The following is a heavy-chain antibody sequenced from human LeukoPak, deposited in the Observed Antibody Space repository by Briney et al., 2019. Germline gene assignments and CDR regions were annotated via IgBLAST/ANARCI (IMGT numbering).Heavy chain of an antibody. V-gene: IGHV1-69*04. CDR1: GGTFSSYA. J-gene: IGHJ6*02. CDR2: IIPIFGIA. Sequence: SVKVSCKASGGTFSSYAVSWVRQAPGQGLEWMGRIIPIFGIANYAQKFQGRVTITADKSTSTAYMELSSLRSEDTAVYYCARGVQGGGRLNGMDVWGQGTTVTVSS. CDR3: ARGVQGGGRLNGMDV. D-gene: IGHD2-15*01.